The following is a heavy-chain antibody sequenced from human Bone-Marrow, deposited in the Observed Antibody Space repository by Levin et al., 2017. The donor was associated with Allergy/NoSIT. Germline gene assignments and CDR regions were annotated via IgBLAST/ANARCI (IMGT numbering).Heavy chain of an antibody. V-gene: IGHV1-3*01. Sequence: ASVKVSCKASGYIFINHPIHWVRLAPGQRLEWMGWINAGNGDTKYSHVFQGRVTFTRDTSANTAYMELSSLTSEDTAVYYCARDLRVYYDILTGSYTSQNYFYYGMDVWGQGTTVTVSS. D-gene: IGHD3-9*01. J-gene: IGHJ6*02. CDR2: INAGNGDT. CDR3: ARDLRVYYDILTGSYTSQNYFYYGMDV. CDR1: GYIFINHP.